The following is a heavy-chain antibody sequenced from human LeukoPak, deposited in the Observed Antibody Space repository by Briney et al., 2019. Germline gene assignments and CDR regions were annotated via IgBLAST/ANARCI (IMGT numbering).Heavy chain of an antibody. V-gene: IGHV4-39*07. Sequence: SETLSLTCTVSGGSISSSSYYWGWIRQPPGKGLEWIGSIYYSGSTYYNPSLKSRVTISVDTSKNQFSLKLSSVTAADTAVYYCARGGSHCSGGSCYSLDWFDPWGQGTLVTVSS. CDR3: ARGGSHCSGGSCYSLDWFDP. CDR1: GGSISSSSYY. D-gene: IGHD2-15*01. CDR2: IYYSGST. J-gene: IGHJ5*02.